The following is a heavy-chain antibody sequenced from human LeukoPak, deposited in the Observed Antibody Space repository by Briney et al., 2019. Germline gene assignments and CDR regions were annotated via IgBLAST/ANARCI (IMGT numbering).Heavy chain of an antibody. CDR3: AKERGSSGYFDY. CDR1: GFTFDDYT. J-gene: IGHJ4*02. CDR2: ISWNGVST. D-gene: IGHD6-6*01. Sequence: GGSLRLSCAASGFTFDDYTMHWVRQASGKGLEGVSLISWNGVSTYFADAVKGRFTISRDNSKNSLYLQMNSLRTEDTALYYCAKERGSSGYFDYWGREPWSPSPQ. V-gene: IGHV3-43*01.